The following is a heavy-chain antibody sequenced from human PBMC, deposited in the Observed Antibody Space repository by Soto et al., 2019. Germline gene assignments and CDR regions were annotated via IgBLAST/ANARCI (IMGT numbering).Heavy chain of an antibody. CDR2: IYYSGST. CDR3: ARHSNTIFGVGYYFDY. CDR1: GGSISSSSYY. V-gene: IGHV4-39*01. D-gene: IGHD3-3*01. Sequence: SETLSLTCTVSGGSISSSSYYWGWIRQPPGKGLEWIGSIYYSGSTYYNPSLKSRVTISVDTSKNQFSLKLSSVTAADTAVYYCARHSNTIFGVGYYFDYWGQGTLVTVSS. J-gene: IGHJ4*02.